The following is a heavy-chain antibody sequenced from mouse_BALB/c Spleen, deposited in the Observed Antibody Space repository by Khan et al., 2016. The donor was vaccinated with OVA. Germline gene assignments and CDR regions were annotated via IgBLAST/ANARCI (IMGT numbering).Heavy chain of an antibody. Sequence: VQLQQSGTVLARPGASVKMSCKAPGYIFTSYWVHWVKQRPGQGLEWIGGLYPGNTDTDYNKKFKDKAKLTAVTSASTAYMELSSLTNEDSAVYYCTRAGYGAFAYWGQGTLVTVSA. J-gene: IGHJ3*01. CDR3: TRAGYGAFAY. V-gene: IGHV1-5*01. D-gene: IGHD1-1*01. CDR1: GYIFTSYW. CDR2: LYPGNTDT.